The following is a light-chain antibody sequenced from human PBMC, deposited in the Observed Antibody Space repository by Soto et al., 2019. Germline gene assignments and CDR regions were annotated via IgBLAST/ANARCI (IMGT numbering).Light chain of an antibody. CDR2: AAS. CDR1: QSVASS. V-gene: IGKV3-15*01. Sequence: EIVMTQSPATLSASPGERATLSCRASQSVASSLIWYQQKPGQAPRLLIYAASNLLSGVPSRFSGSGSGTNFTLTISSLQPEDFATYYCQQSYRTPHTFGQGTKLETK. CDR3: QQSYRTPHT. J-gene: IGKJ2*01.